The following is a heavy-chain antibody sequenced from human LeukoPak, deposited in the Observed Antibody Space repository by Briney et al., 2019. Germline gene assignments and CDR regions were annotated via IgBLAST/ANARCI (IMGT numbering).Heavy chain of an antibody. CDR1: GGTFSSYA. Sequence: GASVKVSCKASGGTFSSYAISWVRQAPGRGLEWMGGIIPIFGTANYAQKFQGRVTITADESTSTAYMELSSLRSEDTAVYYCARAGSGSYGFGYWGQGTLVTVSS. CDR2: IIPIFGTA. CDR3: ARAGSGSYGFGY. D-gene: IGHD3-10*01. J-gene: IGHJ4*02. V-gene: IGHV1-69*13.